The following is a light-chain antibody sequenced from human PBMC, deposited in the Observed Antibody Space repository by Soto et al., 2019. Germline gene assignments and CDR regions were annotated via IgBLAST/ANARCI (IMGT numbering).Light chain of an antibody. Sequence: QFVLTQPASVSGSPGQSITISCTGTSSDVGNYNSVSWYQQYPGKAPKLMIHEVSNRPSGVSSRFSGSKSGNTASLTISGLQAEDEADYYCSSYAGSNTLHVFGTGTKVTVL. CDR2: EVS. V-gene: IGLV2-14*01. CDR3: SSYAGSNTLHV. J-gene: IGLJ1*01. CDR1: SSDVGNYNS.